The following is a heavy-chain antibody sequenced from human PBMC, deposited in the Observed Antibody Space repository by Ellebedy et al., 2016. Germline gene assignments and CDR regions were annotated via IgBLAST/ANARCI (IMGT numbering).Heavy chain of an antibody. J-gene: IGHJ4*02. CDR3: FCYYYDSSGYPVYYFDY. CDR2: ISGSGGST. D-gene: IGHD3-22*01. Sequence: GESLKISCAASGFTFSSYAMSWVRQAPGKGLEWVSAISGSGGSTFYADSVKGRFTISRDNSKNMLYLQMNSLRAEDTAVYYCFCYYYDSSGYPVYYFDYWGQGTLVTVSS. CDR1: GFTFSSYA. V-gene: IGHV3-23*01.